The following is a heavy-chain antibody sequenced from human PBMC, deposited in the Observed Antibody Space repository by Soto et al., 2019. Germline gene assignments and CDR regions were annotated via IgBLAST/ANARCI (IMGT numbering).Heavy chain of an antibody. J-gene: IGHJ5*02. CDR1: GFTFSSYA. CDR3: ARDYSRHYYGSGSRNWFDP. V-gene: IGHV3-30-3*01. CDR2: ISYDGSNK. Sequence: GGSLRLSCAASGFTFSSYAMHWVRQAPGKGLEWVAVISYDGSNKYYADSVKGRFTISRDNSKNTLYLQMNSLRAEDTAVYYCARDYSRHYYGSGSRNWFDPWGQGTLVTVSS. D-gene: IGHD3-10*01.